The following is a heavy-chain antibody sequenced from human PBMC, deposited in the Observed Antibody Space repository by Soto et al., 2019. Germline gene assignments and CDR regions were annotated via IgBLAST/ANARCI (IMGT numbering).Heavy chain of an antibody. CDR3: ARDFGY. J-gene: IGHJ4*02. V-gene: IGHV4-34*01. CDR2: INHSGST. Sequence: SETLSLTCAVYGGSFSGYYWSWIRQPPGKGLEWIGEINHSGSTNYNPSLKSRVTISVDTSKNQFSLKLSSVTAADTAVYYCARDFGYWGQGTLGTVSS. CDR1: GGSFSGYY.